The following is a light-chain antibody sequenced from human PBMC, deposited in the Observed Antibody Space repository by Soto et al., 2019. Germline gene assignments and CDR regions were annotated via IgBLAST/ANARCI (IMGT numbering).Light chain of an antibody. CDR1: QSVSSN. J-gene: IGKJ3*01. Sequence: ERVMTQSPATLSVSPGERATLSCRASQSVSSNLAWYQQKPGQAPRLLIYGASTRATGIPGRFSGSGSGTDFTLTISSLQSEDFAVFYCQQYNNWPFTFGPGTKVDIK. CDR3: QQYNNWPFT. V-gene: IGKV3-15*01. CDR2: GAS.